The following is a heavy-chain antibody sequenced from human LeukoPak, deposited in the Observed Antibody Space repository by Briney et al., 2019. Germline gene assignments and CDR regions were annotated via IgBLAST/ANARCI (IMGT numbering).Heavy chain of an antibody. Sequence: GASVKVSCKASGYTFTSYYMHWVRQAPGQGPEWMGLINPSGGNTIYAQNFQGRVTMTRDTSTTTVYMELTSLRSEDTAVYYCARELTTITDNWFDPWGQGTLLTVSS. V-gene: IGHV1-46*03. CDR2: INPSGGNT. D-gene: IGHD4-11*01. CDR1: GYTFTSYY. CDR3: ARELTTITDNWFDP. J-gene: IGHJ5*02.